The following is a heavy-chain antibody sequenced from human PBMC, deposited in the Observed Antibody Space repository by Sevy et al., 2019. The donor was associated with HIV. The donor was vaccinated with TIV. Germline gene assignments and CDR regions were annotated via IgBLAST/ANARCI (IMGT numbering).Heavy chain of an antibody. D-gene: IGHD6-13*01. V-gene: IGHV4-4*07. CDR1: GGSISSYY. J-gene: IGHJ6*03. CDR2: IYTSGST. Sequence: TLSLTCTVSGGSISSYYWSWIRQPAGKGLEWIGRIYTSGSTNYNPSLKSRVTMSVDTSKNQFSLKLSSVTAADTAVYYCARAQGAAAGTRFHYYYYYMDVWGKGTTVTVSS. CDR3: ARAQGAAAGTRFHYYYYYMDV.